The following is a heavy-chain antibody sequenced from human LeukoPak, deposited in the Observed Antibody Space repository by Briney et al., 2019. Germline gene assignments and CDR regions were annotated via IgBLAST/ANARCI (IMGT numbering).Heavy chain of an antibody. J-gene: IGHJ3*02. D-gene: IGHD3-22*01. V-gene: IGHV3-64*01. CDR3: ARALTFYYSDAFDI. CDR1: GRTFSNFA. Sequence: GGSLRLSCAASGRTFSNFAMHWVGQAPGKGLEHLSVISSNGGSTDYANSVKGRVTISRDNSKTTLYLQLGSLTADDMAVYYCARALTFYYSDAFDIWGQGTMVTVSS. CDR2: ISSNGGST.